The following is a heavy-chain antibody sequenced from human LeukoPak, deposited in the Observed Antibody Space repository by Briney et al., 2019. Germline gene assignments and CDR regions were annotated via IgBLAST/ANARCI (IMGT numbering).Heavy chain of an antibody. CDR2: ISWDGIST. CDR3: ARGIKLWSYYMDV. J-gene: IGHJ6*03. Sequence: GGSLRLACAASGFTFSSYAMSWVRQAPGKGLEWVSVISWDGISTYYTDSVKGRFTISRDNSRNSLFLQMNNLSAEDTALYCCARGIKLWSYYMDVWGKGTTVTVSS. V-gene: IGHV3-43D*03. CDR1: GFTFSSYA. D-gene: IGHD5-18*01.